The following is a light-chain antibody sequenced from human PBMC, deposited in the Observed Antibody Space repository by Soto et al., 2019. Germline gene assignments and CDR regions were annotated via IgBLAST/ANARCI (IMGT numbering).Light chain of an antibody. Sequence: DIQMTQSPSTLSASVGDRVTITCRASQSISSWLAWYQQKPGKAPKLLIYKASSLESGVPSTFSGSGSGTAFTLTISSLQPDDFATYYCQQYNSPKWTFGQGTKVEIK. CDR2: KAS. V-gene: IGKV1-5*03. J-gene: IGKJ1*01. CDR1: QSISSW. CDR3: QQYNSPKWT.